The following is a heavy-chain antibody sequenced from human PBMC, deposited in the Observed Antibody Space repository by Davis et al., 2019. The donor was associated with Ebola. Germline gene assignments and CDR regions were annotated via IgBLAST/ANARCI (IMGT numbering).Heavy chain of an antibody. CDR2: TNSDGSIT. V-gene: IGHV3-74*01. D-gene: IGHD5-24*01. Sequence: PGGSLRLSCAASGFTFSSNWMHWVRQAPRKGLVWVSRTNSDGSITSYADSVKGRFTISRDNAKNTLYLQMNSLRDEDTAVYYCARGGQQFSFFDHWGQGTLVTVTS. CDR1: GFTFSSNW. J-gene: IGHJ4*02. CDR3: ARGGQQFSFFDH.